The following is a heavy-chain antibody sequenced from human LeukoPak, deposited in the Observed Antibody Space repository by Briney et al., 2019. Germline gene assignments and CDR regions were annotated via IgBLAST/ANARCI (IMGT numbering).Heavy chain of an antibody. CDR1: GGPISSYY. Sequence: SETLSLTCTVSGGPISSYYWSWIRQPPGKGLEWIGYIYYSGSTNYNPSLKSRVTISVDTSKNQFSLKLSSVTAAGTAVYYCAREKYRDYYYYGMDVWGQGTTVTVSS. CDR2: IYYSGST. CDR3: AREKYRDYYYYGMDV. D-gene: IGHD5-18*01. J-gene: IGHJ6*02. V-gene: IGHV4-59*01.